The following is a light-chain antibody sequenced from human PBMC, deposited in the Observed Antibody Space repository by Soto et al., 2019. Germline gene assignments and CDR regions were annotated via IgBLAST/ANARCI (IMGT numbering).Light chain of an antibody. CDR3: QQRTNWPLT. V-gene: IGKV3-11*01. CDR2: DAS. Sequence: EIVLTQSPATLSLSPGERATLSCRASRSVTTFLAWYQQKPGQAPRLLIYDASKGATGVPTRFSGSGSGTDFTLTISSLEPEDFAVYHCQQRTNWPLTFGGGTKVERK. J-gene: IGKJ4*01. CDR1: RSVTTF.